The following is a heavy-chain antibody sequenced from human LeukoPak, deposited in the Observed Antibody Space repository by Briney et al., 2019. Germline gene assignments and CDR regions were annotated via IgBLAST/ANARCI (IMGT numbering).Heavy chain of an antibody. V-gene: IGHV4-34*01. J-gene: IGHJ4*02. CDR3: ARGAPQGYCSGGSCYSDY. CDR2: INHSGST. CDR1: GGSFSGYY. D-gene: IGHD2-15*01. Sequence: SETLSLTCAVYGGSFSGYYWSWIRQPPGKGLEWIWEINHSGSTNYNPSLKSRVTISVDTSKNQFSLKLSSVTAADTAVYYCARGAPQGYCSGGSCYSDYWGQGTLDTVSS.